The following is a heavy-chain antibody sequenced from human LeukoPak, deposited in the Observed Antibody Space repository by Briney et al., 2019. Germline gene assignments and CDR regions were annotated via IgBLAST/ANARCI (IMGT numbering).Heavy chain of an antibody. D-gene: IGHD4-17*01. CDR2: IYSDNT. V-gene: IGHV3-66*03. Sequence: GGSLRLSCTVSGFTVSSNSMSWVRQAPGKGLEWVSFIYSDNTHYSDSVKGRFTISRDNSKNTLYLQMNSLRAEDTAVYYCAKVRTTVTSYFDNWGQGTLVTVSS. CDR1: GFTVSSNS. J-gene: IGHJ4*02. CDR3: AKVRTTVTSYFDN.